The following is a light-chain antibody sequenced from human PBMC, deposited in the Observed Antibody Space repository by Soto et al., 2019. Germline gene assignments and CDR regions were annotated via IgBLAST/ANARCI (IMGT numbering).Light chain of an antibody. CDR2: GAS. CDR3: QPYVTSRA. V-gene: IGKV3-20*01. Sequence: EIVLTQSPGTLSLSPGERATLSCRASQSVSSSYLAWYQQKPGQAPRLLIYGASSRDTCIPDRFSGMGSGTDFTHTISRLEAEDLAVYYCQPYVTSRAFGQGNKVEIK. CDR1: QSVSSSY. J-gene: IGKJ1*01.